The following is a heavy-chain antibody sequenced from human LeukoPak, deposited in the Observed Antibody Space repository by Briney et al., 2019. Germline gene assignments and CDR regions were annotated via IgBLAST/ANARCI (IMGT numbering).Heavy chain of an antibody. CDR1: GASISSSSYY. Sequence: SETLSLTCSVSGASISSSSYYWGWIRQPPGKGLEWIATINYSGTTHYNPSLKSRVTISVDTSKNQFSLQLSSVTPEDTAVYYCARQNNTYHHYNLGWFDPWGQGTLVTVSS. CDR3: ARQNNTYHHYNLGWFDP. CDR2: INYSGTT. J-gene: IGHJ5*02. V-gene: IGHV4-39*01. D-gene: IGHD5-24*01.